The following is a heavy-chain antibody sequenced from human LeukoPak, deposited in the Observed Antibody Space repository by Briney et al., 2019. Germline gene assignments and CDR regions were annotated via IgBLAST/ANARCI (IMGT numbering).Heavy chain of an antibody. CDR2: ISANSGNR. J-gene: IGHJ4*02. D-gene: IGHD5-24*01. Sequence: ASVKVPCKASGYTFVSYGISWVRQAPGQGLEWMGWISANSGNRDYAQKLQGRVTMTTDTSTSTAYMELRSLRSDDTAVYYCARRSRDGYNSPLDYWGQGTLVTVSS. V-gene: IGHV1-18*01. CDR3: ARRSRDGYNSPLDY. CDR1: GYTFVSYG.